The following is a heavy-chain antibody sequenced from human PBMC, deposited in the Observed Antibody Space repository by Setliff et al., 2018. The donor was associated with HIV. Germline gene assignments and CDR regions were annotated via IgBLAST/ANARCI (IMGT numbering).Heavy chain of an antibody. V-gene: IGHV3-21*01. J-gene: IGHJ4*02. D-gene: IGHD5-12*01. CDR2: ISSSSSYI. CDR3: TRVVGEGYNSVDY. Sequence: GGSLRLSCAASGFTFSSYEINWVRQAPGKGLEWVSSISSSSSYIYYADSIKGRFTISRDNAKSSLYLQMNSLRAEDTAVYYCTRVVGEGYNSVDYWGQGTLVTVSS. CDR1: GFTFSSYE.